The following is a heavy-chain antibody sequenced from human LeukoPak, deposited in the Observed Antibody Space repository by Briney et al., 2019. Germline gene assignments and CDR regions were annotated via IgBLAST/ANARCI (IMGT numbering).Heavy chain of an antibody. J-gene: IGHJ4*02. CDR1: GFTFSSYG. CDR2: IRYDGSNK. Sequence: PGGSLRLSCAASGFTFSSYGMHWVRQAPGKGLEWVAFIRYDGSNKYYADSVKGRFTISRDNSKNTLYLQMSSLRAEDTAVYYCAKDSYDFWSGYHTRPFDYWGQGTLVTVSS. V-gene: IGHV3-30*02. CDR3: AKDSYDFWSGYHTRPFDY. D-gene: IGHD3-3*01.